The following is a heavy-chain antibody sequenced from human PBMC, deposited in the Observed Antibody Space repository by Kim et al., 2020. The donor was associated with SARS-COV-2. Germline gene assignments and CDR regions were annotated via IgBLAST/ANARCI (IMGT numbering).Heavy chain of an antibody. CDR1: GYTFTSYE. CDR2: MNPNSGDT. J-gene: IGHJ4*02. CDR3: TIGSMRASPQFDF. D-gene: IGHD3-22*01. V-gene: IGHV1-8*01. Sequence: ASVKVSCKASGYTFTSYEINWVRQATGQGLEWMGWMNPNSGDTGYIQNFQGRVTMTRDTSIGTAYMELSSLRSDDTAVYYCTIGSMRASPQFDFWGQGTLVTVS.